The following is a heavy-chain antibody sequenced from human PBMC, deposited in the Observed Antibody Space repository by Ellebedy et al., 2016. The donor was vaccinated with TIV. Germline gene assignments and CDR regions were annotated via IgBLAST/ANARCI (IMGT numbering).Heavy chain of an antibody. CDR1: GGSISSDDYY. V-gene: IGHV4-31*03. D-gene: IGHD6-19*01. J-gene: IGHJ4*02. CDR3: ARGVAVAGTYYFDY. Sequence: MPSETLSLTCTVSGGSISSDDYYWSWIRQHPGKGLEWIGYIYYSWSTYYNPSLKSRVTISVDTSKNQFSLKLNSVTAADTAVYYCARGVAVAGTYYFDYWGQGTQVTVSS. CDR2: IYYSWST.